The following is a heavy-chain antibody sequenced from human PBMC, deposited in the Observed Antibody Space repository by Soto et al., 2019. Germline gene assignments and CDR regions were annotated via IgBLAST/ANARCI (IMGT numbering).Heavy chain of an antibody. CDR2: ISSSSSYI. Sequence: GGSLRLSCAASGFTFSSYSMNWVRQAPGKGLEWVSSISSSSSYIYYADSVKGRFTISRDNAKNSLYLQMNSLRAEDTAVYYCARDLPEQLVPISYYYGMDVWGQGTTVTVSS. CDR3: ARDLPEQLVPISYYYGMDV. CDR1: GFTFSSYS. V-gene: IGHV3-21*01. D-gene: IGHD6-6*01. J-gene: IGHJ6*02.